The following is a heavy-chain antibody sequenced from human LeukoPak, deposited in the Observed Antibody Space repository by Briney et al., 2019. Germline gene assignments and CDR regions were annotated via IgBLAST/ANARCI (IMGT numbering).Heavy chain of an antibody. J-gene: IGHJ4*02. CDR1: GGSISSYH. V-gene: IGHV4-59*01. Sequence: PSETLSLTCTVSGGSISSYHWSWIRQPPGKGLEWIGYIYYSGSTNYNPSLKSRVTISVDTSKNQFSLKLSSVTAADTAVYYCARGRAPGYSSSWYFDYWGQGTLVTVSS. CDR2: IYYSGST. CDR3: ARGRAPGYSSSWYFDY. D-gene: IGHD6-13*01.